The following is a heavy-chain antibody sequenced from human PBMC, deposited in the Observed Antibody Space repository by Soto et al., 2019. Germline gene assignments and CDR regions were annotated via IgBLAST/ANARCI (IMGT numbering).Heavy chain of an antibody. CDR3: AKDRSMWSSGWSSGDY. J-gene: IGHJ4*02. D-gene: IGHD6-19*01. V-gene: IGHV3-23*01. Sequence: GGSLRLSCAASGFTFSSYAMSWVRQAPGKGLEWVSAISGSGGSTYYADSVKGRFTISRDNSKNTLYLQMNSLRAEDTAVYYCAKDRSMWSSGWSSGDYWGQGTLVTVSS. CDR1: GFTFSSYA. CDR2: ISGSGGST.